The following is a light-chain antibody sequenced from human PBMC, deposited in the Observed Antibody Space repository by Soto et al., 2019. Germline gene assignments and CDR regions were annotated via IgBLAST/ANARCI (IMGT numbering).Light chain of an antibody. Sequence: EIVLTQSPASLSLSPGERATLSCRASQSVDSYLVWYQQKPGLAPRLLIYGESRRATGIPDRFSGSGSGTDFTLAIRRLEPEDSAVYYCQQYGGSPSITFGQGTRL. V-gene: IGKV3-20*01. J-gene: IGKJ5*01. CDR3: QQYGGSPSIT. CDR2: GES. CDR1: QSVDSY.